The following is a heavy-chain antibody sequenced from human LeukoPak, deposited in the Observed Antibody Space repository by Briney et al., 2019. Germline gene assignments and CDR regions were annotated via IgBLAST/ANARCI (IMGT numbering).Heavy chain of an antibody. J-gene: IGHJ6*02. D-gene: IGHD3-10*01. CDR2: IYYSGST. V-gene: IGHV4-31*03. CDR3: ARAAGSYESYGMDV. Sequence: SQTLSLTGTVSGGSISSGGYYWSWIRQHPGKGLEWIGYIYYSGSTYYNPSLKSRVTISVDTSKNQFSLKLSSVTAADTAVYYCARAAGSYESYGMDVWGQGTTVTVS. CDR1: GGSISSGGYY.